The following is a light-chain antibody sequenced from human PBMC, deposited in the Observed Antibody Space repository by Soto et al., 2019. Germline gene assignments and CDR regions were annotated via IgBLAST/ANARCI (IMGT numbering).Light chain of an antibody. CDR2: GNG. V-gene: IGLV1-40*01. CDR1: SSNIGAGYD. Sequence: QSVLTQPPSVSGAPGQRVTISCTGSSSNIGAGYDVHWYQQLPGTAPKLLIYGNGNRPSGVPDRFSGSKSGTSASLAITGLQAEDEADYYCQSYDSSLSFYVFGTGTKVTVL. J-gene: IGLJ1*01. CDR3: QSYDSSLSFYV.